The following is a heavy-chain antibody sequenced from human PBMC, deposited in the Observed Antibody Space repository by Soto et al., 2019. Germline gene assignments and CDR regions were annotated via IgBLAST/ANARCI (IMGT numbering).Heavy chain of an antibody. D-gene: IGHD5-18*01. CDR3: AGGRDTSLTDY. CDR2: IIPIFGTA. V-gene: IGHV1-69*06. CDR1: GGTFSSYA. J-gene: IGHJ4*02. Sequence: QVQLVQSGADVQKPGSSVKVSCKASGGTFSSYAISWVRQAPGQGLELMGGIIPIFGTANYAQKFQGRVTVTADKSTSTAYMELSSLRSEHKAVSYCAGGRDTSLTDYWGQGTLVTVSS.